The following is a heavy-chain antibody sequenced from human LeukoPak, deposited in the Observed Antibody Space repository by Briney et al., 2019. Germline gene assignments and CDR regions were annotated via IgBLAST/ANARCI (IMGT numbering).Heavy chain of an antibody. CDR1: GFTCSSYS. D-gene: IGHD6-6*01. J-gene: IGHJ4*02. Sequence: GGSLRLSCAASGFTCSSYSMSWVRQAPGKGLEWVLSISSSSSYIYYAESVKGRFTISRDNANNSTYLPMNSLRAEDTAVYYCARPVGSSSALPIDYWGQGTLVTVSS. V-gene: IGHV3-21*01. CDR3: ARPVGSSSALPIDY. CDR2: ISSSSSYI.